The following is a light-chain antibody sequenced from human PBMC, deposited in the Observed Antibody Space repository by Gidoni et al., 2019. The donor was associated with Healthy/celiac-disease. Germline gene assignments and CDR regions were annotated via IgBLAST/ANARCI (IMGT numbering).Light chain of an antibody. J-gene: IGLJ2*01. V-gene: IGLV3-1*01. CDR1: KLGDKY. Sequence: PGQTASITCSGDKLGDKYACWYQQKPGQSPVLVIYQDSKRPSGIPERFSGSNSGNTATLTISGTQAMDEADYYCQAWDSSTVVFGGGTKLTVL. CDR2: QDS. CDR3: QAWDSSTVV.